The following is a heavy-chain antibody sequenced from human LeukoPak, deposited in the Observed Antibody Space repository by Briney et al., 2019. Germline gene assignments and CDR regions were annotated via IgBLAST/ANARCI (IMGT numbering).Heavy chain of an antibody. Sequence: GASVKVSCKASGYTFTSYGISWVRQAPGQGLEWMGWISAYNGNTNYAQKLQGRVTMTTDTSTSTAYMELRSLRSDDTAVYYCARGEIVVVPAPYGMDVWGQGTTVTVPS. V-gene: IGHV1-18*01. CDR2: ISAYNGNT. CDR1: GYTFTSYG. CDR3: ARGEIVVVPAPYGMDV. J-gene: IGHJ6*02. D-gene: IGHD2-2*01.